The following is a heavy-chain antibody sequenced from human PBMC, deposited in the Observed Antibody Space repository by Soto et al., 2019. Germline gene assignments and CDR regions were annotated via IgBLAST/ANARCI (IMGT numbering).Heavy chain of an antibody. J-gene: IGHJ4*02. CDR3: AKTIGLRLGELSPDN. CDR2: TSFDGRKQ. CDR1: GFNLNNYG. Sequence: QVQLVESGGGVVQPGGSLRLSCAASGFNLNNYGIHWVRQAPGKRLEWVAFTSFDGRKQFYPDSLQGRFTISRDNSKNTVYLQMSSLRPEDTAVYYCAKTIGLRLGELSPDNWGQGTLVTVSS. D-gene: IGHD3-16*02. V-gene: IGHV3-30*18.